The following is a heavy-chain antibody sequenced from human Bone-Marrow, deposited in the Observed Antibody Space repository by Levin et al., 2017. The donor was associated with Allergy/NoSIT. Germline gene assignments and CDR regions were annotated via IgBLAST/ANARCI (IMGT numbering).Heavy chain of an antibody. D-gene: IGHD2-15*01. CDR2: IWSDGSNE. CDR1: GFSFSNYG. V-gene: IGHV3-33*01. CDR3: ARELRGGRKDFYYYYGMDV. Sequence: GESLKISCAASGFSFSNYGMHWVRQAPGKGLEWVASIWSDGSNELYADSVRGRFTISRDNSENTLYLQTSSLRGEDTALYFCARELRGGRKDFYYYYGMDVWGQGTTVTVSS. J-gene: IGHJ6*02.